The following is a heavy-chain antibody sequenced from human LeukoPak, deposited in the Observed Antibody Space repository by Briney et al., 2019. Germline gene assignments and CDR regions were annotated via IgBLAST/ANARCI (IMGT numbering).Heavy chain of an antibody. Sequence: GGSLRLSCAASRFTFSSSGMNWVRQAPEKGLEWVSYISSSGSTIYYADSVKGRFTISRDNAKSSLYLQMNSLRDEDTAVYYCARAPDTATNYWGQGTLVTVSS. CDR2: ISSSGSTI. J-gene: IGHJ4*02. CDR3: ARAPDTATNY. D-gene: IGHD5-18*01. CDR1: RFTFSSSG. V-gene: IGHV3-48*02.